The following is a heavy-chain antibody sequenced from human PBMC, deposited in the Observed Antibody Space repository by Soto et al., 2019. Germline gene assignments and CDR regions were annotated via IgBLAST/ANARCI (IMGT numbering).Heavy chain of an antibody. D-gene: IGHD2-15*01. CDR2: ISYDGSNK. CDR1: GFTFSSYG. V-gene: IGHV3-30*18. CDR3: AKVFRSGGQSYWYFDL. Sequence: QVQLVESGGGVVQPGRSLRLSCAASGFTFSSYGMQWVRQAPGKGLEWVAVISYDGSNKYYADSVKGRFTISRDNSKNTLYLQMNSLRAEDTAVYYCAKVFRSGGQSYWYFDLWGRGTLVTVSS. J-gene: IGHJ2*01.